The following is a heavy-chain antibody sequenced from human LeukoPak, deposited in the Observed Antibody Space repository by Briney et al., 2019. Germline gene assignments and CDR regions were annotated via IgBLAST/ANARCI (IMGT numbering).Heavy chain of an antibody. V-gene: IGHV5-51*01. J-gene: IGHJ4*02. CDR1: GYSFTSYW. D-gene: IGHD3-22*01. Sequence: GESLKISCKGSGYSFTSYWIGWVRQMPGKGLDWMGIIYPVDSDTRYSPSFQGQVTISADKSISTAYLQWSSLKASDTAMYYCARHLRSSYDSSGYMPPGFDYWGQGTLVTVSS. CDR2: IYPVDSDT. CDR3: ARHLRSSYDSSGYMPPGFDY.